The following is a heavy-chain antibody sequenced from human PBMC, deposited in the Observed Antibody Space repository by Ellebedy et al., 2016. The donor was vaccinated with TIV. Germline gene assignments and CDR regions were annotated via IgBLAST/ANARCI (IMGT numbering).Heavy chain of an antibody. Sequence: GGSLRLSCAASGFTFSRYSMNWVRQAPGKGLEWVSSISGSTSYIYYTDSVQGRFTISRDNAKNSLYLQMNSLRAEDTAVYYCARDRRAAPDYYFDYWGQGTLVTVSS. V-gene: IGHV3-21*01. CDR2: ISGSTSYI. CDR3: ARDRRAAPDYYFDY. D-gene: IGHD6-13*01. J-gene: IGHJ4*02. CDR1: GFTFSRYS.